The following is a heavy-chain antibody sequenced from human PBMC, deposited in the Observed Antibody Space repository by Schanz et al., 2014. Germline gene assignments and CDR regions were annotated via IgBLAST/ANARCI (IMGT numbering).Heavy chain of an antibody. Sequence: EVQLVESGGGLVKPGRSLRLSCEASGFTLTSYALTWVRQAPGKGLEWVAGISGSGGSTDYADSVKGRFIIPRDNSKNTLYLQMNSLRAEDTAVYYCAKIRYDSSGYYLPYYGMDVWGQGTTVIVSS. J-gene: IGHJ6*02. CDR1: GFTLTSYA. CDR3: AKIRYDSSGYYLPYYGMDV. V-gene: IGHV3-23*04. CDR2: ISGSGGST. D-gene: IGHD3-22*01.